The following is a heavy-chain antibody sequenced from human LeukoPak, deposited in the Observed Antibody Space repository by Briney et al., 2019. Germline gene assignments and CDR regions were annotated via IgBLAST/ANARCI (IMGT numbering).Heavy chain of an antibody. J-gene: IGHJ4*02. CDR3: ATDGVYGDY. Sequence: ASVKVSCKASGYTFTSYYMHWVRQAPGQGLEWMGIINPSGGSTSYAQKFEGRVTMTEDTFTDTAYMELSSLRSEDTAVYYCATDGVYGDYWGQGTLVTVSS. V-gene: IGHV1-46*01. D-gene: IGHD5/OR15-5a*01. CDR1: GYTFTSYY. CDR2: INPSGGST.